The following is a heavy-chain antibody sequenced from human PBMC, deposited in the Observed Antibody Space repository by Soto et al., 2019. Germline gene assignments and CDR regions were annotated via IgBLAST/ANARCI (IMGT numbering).Heavy chain of an antibody. V-gene: IGHV3-74*01. CDR2: VSSDGSTT. CDR1: GFTFNTYW. D-gene: IGHD4-17*01. Sequence: GGSLRLSCAASGFTFNTYWMHWVRQDPGKGLMWVSRVSSDGSTTTYADSVKGRFTISRDNPKNTVYLQMDSLRADDTAVYYCAREAPPSKVTTQFYFDYWGQGALVTVSS. J-gene: IGHJ4*02. CDR3: AREAPPSKVTTQFYFDY.